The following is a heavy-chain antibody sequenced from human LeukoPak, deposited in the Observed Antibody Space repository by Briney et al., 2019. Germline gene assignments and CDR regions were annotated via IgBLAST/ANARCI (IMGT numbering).Heavy chain of an antibody. CDR1: GGSFSGYY. Sequence: SETLSLTCAVYGGSFSGYYWSWIRQPPGKGLEWTGEINHSGSTNYNPSLKSRVTISVDTSKNQFSLKLSSVTAADTAVYYCARGSAGLHYYDSSGYYWAYWGQGTLVTVSS. J-gene: IGHJ4*02. D-gene: IGHD3-22*01. CDR2: INHSGST. V-gene: IGHV4-34*01. CDR3: ARGSAGLHYYDSSGYYWAY.